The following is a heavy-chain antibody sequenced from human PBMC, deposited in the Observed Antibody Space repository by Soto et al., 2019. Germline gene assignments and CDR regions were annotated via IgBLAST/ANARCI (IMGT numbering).Heavy chain of an antibody. D-gene: IGHD3-9*01. V-gene: IGHV3-23*01. J-gene: IGHJ4*02. CDR1: GFTFSSYG. CDR3: AKASAYYDILTGYYSGPFDY. CDR2: ISGSGGST. Sequence: GGSLRLSCAASGFTFSSYGMSWVRQAPGKGLEWVSAISGSGGSTYYADSVKGRFTISRDNSKNTLYLQMNSLRAEDTAVYYCAKASAYYDILTGYYSGPFDYWGQGTLVTVSS.